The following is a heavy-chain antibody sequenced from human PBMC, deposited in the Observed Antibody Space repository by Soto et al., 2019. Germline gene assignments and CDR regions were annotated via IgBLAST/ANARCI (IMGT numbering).Heavy chain of an antibody. V-gene: IGHV1-3*01. D-gene: IGHD6-19*01. CDR2: INAGNGNT. CDR3: AREAEYSSGHRILTLMFDP. J-gene: IGHJ5*02. CDR1: GYTFTSYA. Sequence: GASVKVSCKASGYTFTSYAMHWVRQAPGQRLEWMGWINAGNGNTKYSQKFQGRVAITRDTSASTAYMELSSLRSEDTAVYYCAREAEYSSGHRILTLMFDPWGQGTLVTVSS.